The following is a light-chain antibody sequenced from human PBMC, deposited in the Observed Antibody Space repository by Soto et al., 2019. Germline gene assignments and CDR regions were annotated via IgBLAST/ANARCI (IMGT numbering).Light chain of an antibody. CDR1: QGISNS. Sequence: DIQMTQSPSSLSASIGDRVTITFRASQGISNSLAWYQQKPGKGPSLLIYDASTLQSGVPSRFSGSGSGTDFTLTINSLQPEDVATYYCQKDKSAPYTFGPGTKVDIK. J-gene: IGKJ3*01. CDR3: QKDKSAPYT. V-gene: IGKV1-27*01. CDR2: DAS.